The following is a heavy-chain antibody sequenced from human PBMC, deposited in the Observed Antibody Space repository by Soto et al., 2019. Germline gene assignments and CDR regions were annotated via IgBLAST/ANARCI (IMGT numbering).Heavy chain of an antibody. J-gene: IGHJ5*02. CDR1: GGCINTNNYY. CDR2: VFYNGTT. D-gene: IGHD2-15*01. CDR3: ATLVVVSPVANA. V-gene: IGHV4-39*01. Sequence: QLHLQESGPGPVKPSGTLSLTCTVSGGCINTNNYYWGWVRQPPGKGLEWIGSVFYNGTTYYSPSLKSRVTISLATSRTQFSLKLDSVTAADAAVYYCATLVVVSPVANAWGQGTLVTVSS.